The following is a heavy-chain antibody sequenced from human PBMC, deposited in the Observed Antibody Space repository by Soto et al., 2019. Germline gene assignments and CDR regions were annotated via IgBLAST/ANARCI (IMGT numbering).Heavy chain of an antibody. J-gene: IGHJ4*02. V-gene: IGHV3-30*18. CDR1: GFTFSSYG. Sequence: ESVGGVVQPGRSLRLSCAASGFTFSSYGMHWVRQAPGKGLEWVAVISYDGSNKYYADSVKGRFTISRDNSKNTLYLQMNSLRAEDTAVYYCAKDQGYYDSSGYNDYWGQGTLVTVSS. CDR2: ISYDGSNK. D-gene: IGHD3-22*01. CDR3: AKDQGYYDSSGYNDY.